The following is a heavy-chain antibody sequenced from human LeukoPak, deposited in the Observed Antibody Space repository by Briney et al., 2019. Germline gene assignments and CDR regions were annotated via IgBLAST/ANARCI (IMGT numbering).Heavy chain of an antibody. D-gene: IGHD6-19*01. Sequence: SETLSLTCTVSGGSIGSSDYYWGWIRQPPGKGLEWIGSIYYSGSTYYNPSLKSRVAIFVDTSKNQFSLRLSSVTAADTAVYYCARQERPVGWYGVGWFDPWGQGTLVTVSS. V-gene: IGHV4-39*01. J-gene: IGHJ5*02. CDR2: IYYSGST. CDR1: GGSIGSSDYY. CDR3: ARQERPVGWYGVGWFDP.